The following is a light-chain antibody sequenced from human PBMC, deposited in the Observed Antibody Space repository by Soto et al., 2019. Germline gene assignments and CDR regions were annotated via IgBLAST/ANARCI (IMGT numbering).Light chain of an antibody. Sequence: QSALTQPSSFSGSPGQSITISCAGTSSDVGGYNYVSWYQQHPGKAPKLMIYEVSNRPSGVSNRFSGSKSGNTASLTISGLQAEDEADYYCSSYPSSSTPYVFGTGPKVTVL. CDR3: SSYPSSSTPYV. V-gene: IGLV2-14*01. J-gene: IGLJ1*01. CDR2: EVS. CDR1: SSDVGGYNY.